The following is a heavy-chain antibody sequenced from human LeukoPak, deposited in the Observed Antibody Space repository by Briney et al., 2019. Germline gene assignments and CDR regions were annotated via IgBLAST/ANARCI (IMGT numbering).Heavy chain of an antibody. CDR3: ARAPPRYPGYYGMDV. J-gene: IGHJ6*02. Sequence: GASVKVSCKASGYTFTSYDINWVRQATGQGLEWMGWMNPNSGNTGYAQKFQGRVTMTRTTSISTAYMELSSLRSEDTAVYYCARAPPRYPGYYGMDVWGQGATVTVSS. CDR2: MNPNSGNT. CDR1: GYTFTSYD. D-gene: IGHD2-2*02. V-gene: IGHV1-8*01.